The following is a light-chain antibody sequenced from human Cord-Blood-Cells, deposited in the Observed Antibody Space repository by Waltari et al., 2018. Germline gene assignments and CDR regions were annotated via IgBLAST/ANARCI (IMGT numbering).Light chain of an antibody. CDR3: SSFKV. J-gene: IGLJ2*01. Sequence: QSALTQPASVSGSPGQSITISCTGTSSDVGGYNYVSWYQRHPGKAPKLMIYDVSKRPSGVSNRCSGSKSGNTASLTISGLQAEDEADYYCSSFKVFGGGTKLTVL. CDR1: SSDVGGYNY. CDR2: DVS. V-gene: IGLV2-14*01.